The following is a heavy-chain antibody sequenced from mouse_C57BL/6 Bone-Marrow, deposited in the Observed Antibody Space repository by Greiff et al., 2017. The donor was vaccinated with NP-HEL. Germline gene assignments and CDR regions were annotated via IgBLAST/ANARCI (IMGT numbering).Heavy chain of an antibody. Sequence: EVKVEESGGGLVQPGGSLKLSCAASGFTFSDYGMAWVRQAPRKGPEWVAFISNLAYSIYYADTVTGRFTISRENAKNTLYLEMSSLRSEDTAMYYCASQVAGYFDVWGTGTTVTVSS. D-gene: IGHD1-1*02. CDR1: GFTFSDYG. CDR3: ASQVAGYFDV. CDR2: ISNLAYSI. J-gene: IGHJ1*03. V-gene: IGHV5-15*04.